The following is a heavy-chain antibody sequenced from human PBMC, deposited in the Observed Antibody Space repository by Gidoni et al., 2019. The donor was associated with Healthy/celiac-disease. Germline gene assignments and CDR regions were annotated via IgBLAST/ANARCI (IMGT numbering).Heavy chain of an antibody. D-gene: IGHD3-9*01. CDR3: ARERLRYIDWGLTGGNWFDP. CDR2: IKQDGSEK. Sequence: EVQLVESGGGVVQPGGSLRLSGAAAGCTRSSYRMSWVRQAPGKGLEWVANIKQDGSEKYYVDSVQGRFTISRDNAKNSLYLQMNSLRAEDTAVYYCARERLRYIDWGLTGGNWFDPWGQGTLVTVSS. J-gene: IGHJ5*02. CDR1: GCTRSSYR. V-gene: IGHV3-7*03.